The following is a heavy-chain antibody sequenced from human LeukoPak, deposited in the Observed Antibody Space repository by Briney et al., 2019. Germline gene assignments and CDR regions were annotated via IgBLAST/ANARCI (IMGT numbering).Heavy chain of an antibody. V-gene: IGHV4-61*02. CDR2: IYTSGST. CDR1: GGSISSGSYY. Sequence: SQTLSLTCTVSGGSISSGSYYWSWIRQPAGKGLEWIGRIYTSGSTNYNPSLKSRVTISVDTSKNQFSLKLSSVTAADTAVYYCARAPSTIFGVITLDYFDYWGQGTPVTVSS. J-gene: IGHJ4*02. D-gene: IGHD3-3*01. CDR3: ARAPSTIFGVITLDYFDY.